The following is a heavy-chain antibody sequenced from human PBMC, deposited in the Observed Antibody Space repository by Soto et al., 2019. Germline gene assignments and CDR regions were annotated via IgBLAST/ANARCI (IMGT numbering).Heavy chain of an antibody. CDR1: GGSFSGYY. D-gene: IGHD6-13*01. J-gene: IGHJ3*02. CDR3: ARDGGSRVPDAVDI. V-gene: IGHV4-34*01. CDR2: INHSGST. Sequence: QVQLQQWGAGLLKPSETLSLTCAVYGGSFSGYYWSWIRQPPGKGLEWIGEINHSGSTNYNPSLKSRVTIAVDTSKNQFSLKLSSVTAADTAVYYCARDGGSRVPDAVDIWGQGTMVTVSS.